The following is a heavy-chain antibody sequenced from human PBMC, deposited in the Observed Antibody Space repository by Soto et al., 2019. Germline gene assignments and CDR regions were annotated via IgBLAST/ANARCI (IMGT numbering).Heavy chain of an antibody. V-gene: IGHV3-23*01. CDR3: AKDFTVLRFLEYKPNWFDP. CDR1: GFTFSSYA. J-gene: IGHJ5*02. Sequence: GGSLRLSCAASGFTFSSYAMSWVRQAPGKGLEWVSAISGSGGSTYYADSVKGRFTISRDNSKNTLYLQMNSLRAEDTAVYYCAKDFTVLRFLEYKPNWFDPWGQGTLVTVSS. D-gene: IGHD3-3*01. CDR2: ISGSGGST.